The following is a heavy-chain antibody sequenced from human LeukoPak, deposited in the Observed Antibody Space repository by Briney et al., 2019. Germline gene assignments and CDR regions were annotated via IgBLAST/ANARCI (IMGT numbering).Heavy chain of an antibody. CDR2: INPNGGGT. V-gene: IGHV1-2*06. CDR1: GYTFTDYY. CDR3: ARDFERPDY. J-gene: IGHJ4*02. Sequence: ASVKVSCKASGYTFTDYYIHWVRQTPGQGLEWVGRINPNGGGTNYAQKFQGRVTMTRDTSISTAYMELRRLRSDDTAVYYCARDFERPDYWGQGTLVTVSS.